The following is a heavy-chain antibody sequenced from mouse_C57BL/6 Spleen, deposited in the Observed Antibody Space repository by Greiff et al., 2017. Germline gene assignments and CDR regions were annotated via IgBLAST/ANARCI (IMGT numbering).Heavy chain of an antibody. J-gene: IGHJ4*01. V-gene: IGHV1-19*01. CDR2: INPYNGGT. D-gene: IGHD1-1*01. Sequence: EVKLQESGPVLVKPGASVKMSCKASGYTFTDYYMNWVKQSHGKSLEWIGVINPYNGGTSYNQKFKGKATLTVDKSSSTAYMELNSLTSEDSAVYYCSRGIPDGSSPYYAMDYWGQGTSVTVSS. CDR3: SRGIPDGSSPYYAMDY. CDR1: GYTFTDYY.